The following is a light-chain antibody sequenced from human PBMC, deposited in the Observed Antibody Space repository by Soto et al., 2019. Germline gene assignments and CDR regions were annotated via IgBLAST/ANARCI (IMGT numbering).Light chain of an antibody. Sequence: DIVMTQSPDSLAVSLGERATINCKSSQSVLYSSNNKNYLAWYQQKPGQPPKLVTYWASTRESGVPDRFSDSGSGTDFALTISSLQAEDVAVYYCQQYYSTPTFGGGTKVEIK. J-gene: IGKJ4*01. CDR2: WAS. V-gene: IGKV4-1*01. CDR1: QSVLYSSNNKNY. CDR3: QQYYSTPT.